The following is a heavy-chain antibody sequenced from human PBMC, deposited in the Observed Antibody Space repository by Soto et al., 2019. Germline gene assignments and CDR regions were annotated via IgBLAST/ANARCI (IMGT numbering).Heavy chain of an antibody. CDR3: ARGPNPPNVLLWFGELLPQGYFDY. CDR2: ISYDGSNK. J-gene: IGHJ4*02. D-gene: IGHD3-10*01. CDR1: GFTFSSYA. Sequence: GGSLRLSCAASGFTFSSYAMHWVRQAPGKGLEWVAVISYDGSNKYYADSVKGRFTISRDNSKNTLYLQMNSLRAEDTAVYYCARGPNPPNVLLWFGELLPQGYFDYWGQGTLVTVSS. V-gene: IGHV3-30-3*01.